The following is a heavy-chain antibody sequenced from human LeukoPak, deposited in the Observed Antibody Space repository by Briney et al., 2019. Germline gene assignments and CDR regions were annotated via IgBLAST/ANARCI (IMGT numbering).Heavy chain of an antibody. D-gene: IGHD3-10*01. CDR2: IYWDDDK. V-gene: IGHV2-5*02. J-gene: IGHJ5*02. CDR3: AHAISMDRGVIIHNWFDP. Sequence: SGPTLVKPTQTLTLTCTFSGFSLSTSGVGVGWIRQPPGKALEWLALIYWDDDKRYSPSLKSRITITKDTSKNQVVLTMTNMDLVDTATYYCAHAISMDRGVIIHNWFDPWGQGTLVTVSS. CDR1: GFSLSTSGVG.